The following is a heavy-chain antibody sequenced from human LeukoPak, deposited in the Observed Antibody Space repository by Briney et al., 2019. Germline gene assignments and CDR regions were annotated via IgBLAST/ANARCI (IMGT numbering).Heavy chain of an antibody. Sequence: SETLSLTCTVSGGSISSYYWSWIRQPPGEGLEWIGYIYYSGSTNYNPSLKSRVTISVDTSKNQFSLKLSSVTAADAAVYYCARFLTLQWLVTKDAFDIWGQGTMVTVSS. CDR3: ARFLTLQWLVTKDAFDI. CDR2: IYYSGST. V-gene: IGHV4-59*01. CDR1: GGSISSYY. J-gene: IGHJ3*02. D-gene: IGHD6-19*01.